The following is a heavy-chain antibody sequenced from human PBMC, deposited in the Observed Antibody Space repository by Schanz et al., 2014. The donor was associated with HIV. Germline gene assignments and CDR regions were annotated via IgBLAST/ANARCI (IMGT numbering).Heavy chain of an antibody. CDR1: GFTFHDYA. V-gene: IGHV3-9*01. Sequence: VQLVESGGDIVQPGRSLRLSCAATGFTFHDYAMHWVRQVPGKGLEWVSGISWNSGSIGYADSVKGRFTISRDNAKNSLYLQMNSLRAEDTALYYCAKETEQLRYLGYFDYWGQGTLVTVSS. J-gene: IGHJ4*02. CDR2: ISWNSGSI. D-gene: IGHD3-9*01. CDR3: AKETEQLRYLGYFDY.